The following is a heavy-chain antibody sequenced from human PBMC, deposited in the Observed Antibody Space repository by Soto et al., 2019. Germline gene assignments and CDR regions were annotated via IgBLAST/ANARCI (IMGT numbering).Heavy chain of an antibody. D-gene: IGHD6-6*01. J-gene: IGHJ2*01. V-gene: IGHV4-39*01. CDR2: IYYSGST. Sequence: SETLSLTCTVSGGSISSSSYYWGWIRQPPGKGLEWIGSIYYSGSTYYNPSLKSRVTISVDTSKNQFSLKLSSVTAADTAVYYCARQEYSSSSNWYFDLWGRGTLVTVSS. CDR3: ARQEYSSSSNWYFDL. CDR1: GGSISSSSYY.